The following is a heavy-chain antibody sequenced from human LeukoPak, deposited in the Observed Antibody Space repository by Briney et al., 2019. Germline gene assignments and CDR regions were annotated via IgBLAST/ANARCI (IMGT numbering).Heavy chain of an antibody. D-gene: IGHD2-21*02. CDR2: ICSDGRT. CDR3: AGSLAYCGGDCRLGDY. CDR1: GFTVRSNY. V-gene: IGHV3-66*01. Sequence: GGSLRLSCAASGFTVRSNYMTWVRQAPGKGLEWVSVICSDGRTHYADSVKGRFTISRDNSKNTVYLQMNSLRAEDTAVYYCAGSLAYCGGDCRLGDYWGQGTLVTVSS. J-gene: IGHJ4*02.